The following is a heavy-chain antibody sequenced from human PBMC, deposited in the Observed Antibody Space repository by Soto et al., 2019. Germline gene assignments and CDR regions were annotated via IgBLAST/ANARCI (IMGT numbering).Heavy chain of an antibody. Sequence: PGGSLRLSCAASGFTFSNYGMHWVRQAPGKGLEWVAVISYDGSNKYYADSVKGRFTISRDNAKNSLYLQMNSLRAEDTAVYYCARGKLETIPDYWGQGTLVTVSS. J-gene: IGHJ4*02. CDR2: ISYDGSNK. CDR3: ARGKLETIPDY. D-gene: IGHD2-2*02. CDR1: GFTFSNYG. V-gene: IGHV3-30*03.